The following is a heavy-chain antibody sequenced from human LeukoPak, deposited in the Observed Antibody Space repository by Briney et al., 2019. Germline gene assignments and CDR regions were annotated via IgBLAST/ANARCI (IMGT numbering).Heavy chain of an antibody. CDR1: GFTFDDYA. V-gene: IGHV3-9*01. Sequence: GGSLRLSCAASGFTFDDYAMHWIRQAPGKGLEWVSGISWNSGSIGYADSVKGRFTISRDNAKNSLYLEVNSLRAEDTALYYCAKDSAGGSGSFFDYWGQGTLVTVSS. CDR3: AKDSAGGSGSFFDY. D-gene: IGHD1-26*01. CDR2: ISWNSGSI. J-gene: IGHJ4*02.